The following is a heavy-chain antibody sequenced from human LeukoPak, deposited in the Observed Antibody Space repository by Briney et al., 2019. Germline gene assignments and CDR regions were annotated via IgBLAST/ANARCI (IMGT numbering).Heavy chain of an antibody. CDR2: ISGSGGST. V-gene: IGHV3-23*01. D-gene: IGHD3-22*01. CDR3: AKTPKAHASSGYSSHPPYYFDY. CDR1: GFTFSSYA. Sequence: GRSLRLSCAASGFTFSSYAMHWVRQAPGKGLEWVAAISGSGGSTYYADSVKGRFTISRDNSKNTLYLQMNSLRAEDTAVYYCAKTPKAHASSGYSSHPPYYFDYCCQGTLVTVSS. J-gene: IGHJ4*02.